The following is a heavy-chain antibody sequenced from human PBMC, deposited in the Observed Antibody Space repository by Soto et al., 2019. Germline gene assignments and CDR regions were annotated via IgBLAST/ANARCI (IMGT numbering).Heavy chain of an antibody. CDR3: ARSRRAVIAVAWDWFDP. V-gene: IGHV4-39*01. CDR1: GGSISSSSYY. CDR2: IYYSGST. J-gene: IGHJ5*02. Sequence: SETLSLTCTVSGGSISSSSYYWGGIRQPPGKGLEWIGSIYYSGSTYYNPSLKSRVTISVDTSKNQFSLKLSSVTAADTAVYYCARSRRAVIAVAWDWFDPWGQGTLVTVSS. D-gene: IGHD6-19*01.